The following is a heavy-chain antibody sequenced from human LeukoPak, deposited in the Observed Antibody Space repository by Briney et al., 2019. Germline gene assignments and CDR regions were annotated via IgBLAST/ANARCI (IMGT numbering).Heavy chain of an antibody. V-gene: IGHV4-4*02. Sequence: SETLSLTCAVSGGSISSSNWWTWVRQSPGKGLEWIGEVHPSEGTNYNPSLKSRVTISLDKSKNQFSLELNSVTAADTAIYYCATYYDRSGHKLDYWGQGTLVTVSS. CDR2: VHPSEGT. CDR1: GGSISSSNW. D-gene: IGHD3-22*01. CDR3: ATYYDRSGHKLDY. J-gene: IGHJ4*02.